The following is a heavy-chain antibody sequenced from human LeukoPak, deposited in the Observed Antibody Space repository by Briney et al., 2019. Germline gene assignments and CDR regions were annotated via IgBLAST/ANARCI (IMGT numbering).Heavy chain of an antibody. CDR3: ARSTSILWWRLFDP. CDR2: IRSSGDTI. J-gene: IGHJ5*02. V-gene: IGHV3-48*03. Sequence: GGSLRLSCAASGFTFSSYEMNWVRQAPGKGLEWVSYIRSSGDTIYYADSVKGRFTISRDNAKDSLYLQMNSLTAEDTAVYYRARSTSILWWRLFDPWGQGTLVTVSS. CDR1: GFTFSSYE. D-gene: IGHD2-21*01.